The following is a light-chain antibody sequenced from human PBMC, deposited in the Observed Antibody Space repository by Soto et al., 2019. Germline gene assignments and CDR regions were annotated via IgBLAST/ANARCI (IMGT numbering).Light chain of an antibody. CDR3: QQYYSTPWT. CDR2: WAS. CDR1: QSICYSSTNKKP. V-gene: IGKV4-1*01. J-gene: IGKJ1*01. Sequence: IVMTQSPDSLAVSLGERATINCTSSQSICYSSTNKKPITWYQLKPGQHPKLLSYWASTRASRVPDRFSGSGCGTDFTLSISSLQAEDVAVYYCQQYYSTPWTFGQGTKVDIK.